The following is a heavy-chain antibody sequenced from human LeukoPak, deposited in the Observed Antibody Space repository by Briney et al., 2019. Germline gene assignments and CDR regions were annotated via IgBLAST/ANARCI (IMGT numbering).Heavy chain of an antibody. CDR3: ATGHVLRYFDWLQRYSYGPLDYFDY. J-gene: IGHJ4*02. CDR2: FDPEDGET. CDR1: GYTLTELS. D-gene: IGHD3-9*01. V-gene: IGHV1-24*01. Sequence: ASVKVSCKVSGYTLTELSMHWVRQAPGKGLEWMGGFDPEDGETIYAQKFQGRVTMTEDTSTDTAYMELSSLRSEDTAVYYCATGHVLRYFDWLQRYSYGPLDYFDYWGQGTLVTVSS.